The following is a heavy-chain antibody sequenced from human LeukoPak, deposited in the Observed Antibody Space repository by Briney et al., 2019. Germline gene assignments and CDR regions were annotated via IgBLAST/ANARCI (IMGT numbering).Heavy chain of an antibody. CDR2: ISYDGSNK. Sequence: GGSLRLSCAASGFTFSSYSMNWVRQAPGKGLEWVAVISYDGSNKYYADSVKGRFTISRDNSKNTLYLQMNSLRAEDTAVYYCAKDSSSGFLLEADYWGQGTLVTVSS. J-gene: IGHJ4*02. D-gene: IGHD3-22*01. CDR3: AKDSSSGFLLEADY. V-gene: IGHV3-30*18. CDR1: GFTFSSYS.